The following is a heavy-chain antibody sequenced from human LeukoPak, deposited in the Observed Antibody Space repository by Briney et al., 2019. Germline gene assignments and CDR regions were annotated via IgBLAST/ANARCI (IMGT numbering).Heavy chain of an antibody. CDR3: AKEGMIRGVTDY. J-gene: IGHJ4*02. CDR2: IYTSGST. Sequence: SETLSLTCTVSGASISPYYWSWIRQPAGEGLEWIGHIYTSGSTNYNPSLKSRVTMSLDTSNNLFSLKLNSVTAADTAVYYCAKEGMIRGVTDYWGQGALVTVSS. V-gene: IGHV4-4*07. CDR1: GASISPYY. D-gene: IGHD3-10*01.